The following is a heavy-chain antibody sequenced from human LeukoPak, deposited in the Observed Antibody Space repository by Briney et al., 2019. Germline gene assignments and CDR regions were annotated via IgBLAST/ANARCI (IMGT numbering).Heavy chain of an antibody. Sequence: PGGSLRLSCAASGFTFTDAWMSWVRQAPGKGLEWVGRIKSKIHGETTDYAAPVKGRFIVSRDDSKNTLYLQMNSLRTEDTAVYFCTKDIGYFDYWGQGTLATVSS. V-gene: IGHV3-15*01. J-gene: IGHJ4*02. CDR1: GFTFTDAW. CDR3: TKDIGYFDY. CDR2: IKSKIHGETT.